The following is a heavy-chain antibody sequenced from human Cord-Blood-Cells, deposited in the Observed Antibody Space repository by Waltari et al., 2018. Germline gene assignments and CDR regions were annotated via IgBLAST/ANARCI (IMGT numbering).Heavy chain of an antibody. CDR1: GFTVSSNY. Sequence: EVQLVESGGGLIQPGGSLRLSCAASGFTVSSNYMSWVRQAPGKGLGGVSVSYSGGSTYDADSVKDRFTISRDNSKNTLYLQMNSLRAEDTAVYYCARSKLDWYFDLWGRGTLVTVSS. CDR2: SYSGGST. V-gene: IGHV3-53*01. J-gene: IGHJ2*01. D-gene: IGHD1-1*01. CDR3: ARSKLDWYFDL.